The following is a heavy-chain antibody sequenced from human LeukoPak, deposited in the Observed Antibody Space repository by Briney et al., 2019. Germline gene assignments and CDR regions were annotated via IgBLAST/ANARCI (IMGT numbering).Heavy chain of an antibody. CDR3: TSRLTVTTLRANAFDI. CDR2: IRSKANSYAT. CDR1: GFTFSGSA. J-gene: IGHJ3*02. V-gene: IGHV3-73*01. Sequence: GGSLRLSCAASGFTFSGSAMHWVRQASGKGLEWVGRIRSKANSYATAYAASVKGRFTTSRDDSKNTAYLQMNSLKTEDTAVYYCTSRLTVTTLRANAFDIWGQGTMVTVSS. D-gene: IGHD4-17*01.